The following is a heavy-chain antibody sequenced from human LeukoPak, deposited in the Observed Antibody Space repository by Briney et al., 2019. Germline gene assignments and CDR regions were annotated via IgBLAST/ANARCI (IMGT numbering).Heavy chain of an antibody. CDR3: AGAPYGDYYFDY. D-gene: IGHD4-17*01. J-gene: IGHJ4*02. CDR2: INHSGST. V-gene: IGHV4-34*01. CDR1: GGSFSSYY. Sequence: SETLSLTCAVYGGSFSSYYWSWIRQPPGKGLEWIGEINHSGSTNYNPSLKSRVTISVDKSKNHFSLQLSSVTAADTAVYYCAGAPYGDYYFDYWGQGTLVTVSS.